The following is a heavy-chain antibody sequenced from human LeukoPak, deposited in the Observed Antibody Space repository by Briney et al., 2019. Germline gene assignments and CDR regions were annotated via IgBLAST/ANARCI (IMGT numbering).Heavy chain of an antibody. V-gene: IGHV1-18*01. CDR2: ISAYNGNT. CDR1: GYTFTSYG. CDR3: ARLIAATGRDSRYYYYYMDV. Sequence: ASVKVSCKASGYTFTSYGISWVRQAPGQGLEWMGWISAYNGNTNYAQKLQGRVTMTTDTSTGTAYMELRSLRSDDTAVYYCARLIAATGRDSRYYYYYMDVWGKGTTVTVSS. D-gene: IGHD6-13*01. J-gene: IGHJ6*03.